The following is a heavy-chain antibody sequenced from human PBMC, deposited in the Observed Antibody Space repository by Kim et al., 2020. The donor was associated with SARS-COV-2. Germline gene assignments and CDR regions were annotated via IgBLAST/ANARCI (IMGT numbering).Heavy chain of an antibody. J-gene: IGHJ6*02. D-gene: IGHD2-21*02. CDR1: GFTFNINA. Sequence: GGSLRLSCAASGFTFNINAIHWVRQAPGKGLEWVGVTSSDGSTQYYAASVKGRFAISRDNSKSTVYLQMTSLRAEDTAVYYCVRPHCTYITCYLAYYVVDAWGQGTTVTVSS. V-gene: IGHV3-30*07. CDR3: VRPHCTYITCYLAYYVVDA. CDR2: TSSDGSTQ.